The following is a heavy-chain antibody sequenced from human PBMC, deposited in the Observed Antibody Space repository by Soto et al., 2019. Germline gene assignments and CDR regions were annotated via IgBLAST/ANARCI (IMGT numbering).Heavy chain of an antibody. Sequence: QVQLVQSGAEVKKPGASVKVSCKPSGYTFTSYPMHWVRQAPGQRLEWMGWINAGNGDTRYSVNFQGRVTITRDTSASTVYMELSSLRSEDTAVYYCARLVGDYQLVGGWFDPWGQGTLVTVSA. CDR3: ARLVGDYQLVGGWFDP. D-gene: IGHD6-13*01. V-gene: IGHV1-3*01. J-gene: IGHJ5*02. CDR1: GYTFTSYP. CDR2: INAGNGDT.